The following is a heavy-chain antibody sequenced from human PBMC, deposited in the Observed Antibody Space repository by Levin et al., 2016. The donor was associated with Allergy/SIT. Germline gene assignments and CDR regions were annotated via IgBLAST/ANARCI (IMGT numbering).Heavy chain of an antibody. Sequence: SETLSLTCAVYGGSFSGYYWSWIRQPPGKGLEWIGEINHSGSTNYNPSLKSRVTISVDTSKNQFSLKLSSVTAADTAVYYCARLGSSGWYPNWFDPWGQGTLVTVSS. CDR3: ARLGSSGWYPNWFDP. J-gene: IGHJ5*02. CDR2: INHSGST. V-gene: IGHV4-34*01. CDR1: GGSFSGYY. D-gene: IGHD6-19*01.